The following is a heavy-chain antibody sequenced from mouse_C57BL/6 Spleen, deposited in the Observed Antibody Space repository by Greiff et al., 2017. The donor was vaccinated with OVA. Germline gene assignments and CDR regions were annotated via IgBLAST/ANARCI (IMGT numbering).Heavy chain of an antibody. Sequence: VHLVESGAELARPGASVKLSCKASGYTFTSYGISWVKQRTGQGLEWIGEIYPRSGNTYYNEKFKGKATLTADKSSSTAYMELRSLTSEDSAVYFCARSDYGSSFYAMDYWGQGTSVTVSS. CDR2: IYPRSGNT. CDR1: GYTFTSYG. D-gene: IGHD1-1*01. J-gene: IGHJ4*01. CDR3: ARSDYGSSFYAMDY. V-gene: IGHV1-81*01.